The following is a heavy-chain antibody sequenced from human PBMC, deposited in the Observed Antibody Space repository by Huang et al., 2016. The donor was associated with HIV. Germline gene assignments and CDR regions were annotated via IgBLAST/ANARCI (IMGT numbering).Heavy chain of an antibody. J-gene: IGHJ4*02. V-gene: IGHV3-30*04. CDR1: GFTSRTYT. CDR2: ISYNRVKK. CDR3: TREFTTSVQFFDL. D-gene: IGHD4-4*01. Sequence: QVKLVESGGGVVQPGISLRLSCAASGFTSRTYTFHWVRQAPGKGVECVAGISYNRVKKCYAVSVKGRFTISRDNSKNTVYLEVSSPRPEDSAVYYCTREFTTSVQFFDLWGQGTLVTVSS.